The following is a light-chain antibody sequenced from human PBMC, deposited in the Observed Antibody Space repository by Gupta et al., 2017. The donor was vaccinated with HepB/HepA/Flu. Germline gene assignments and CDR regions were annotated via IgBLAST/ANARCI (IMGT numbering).Light chain of an antibody. CDR3: QQRGDWPPTWT. CDR1: QSVSSY. J-gene: IGKJ1*01. V-gene: IGKV3-11*01. Sequence: QSPATLSLSPGERATLSCRASQSVSSYLAWYQQKPGQAPRLLISDVSNRATGVPARFSGSGSGTDFTLTISSLEPEDFAVYFCQQRGDWPPTWTFGQGTKVEVK. CDR2: DVS.